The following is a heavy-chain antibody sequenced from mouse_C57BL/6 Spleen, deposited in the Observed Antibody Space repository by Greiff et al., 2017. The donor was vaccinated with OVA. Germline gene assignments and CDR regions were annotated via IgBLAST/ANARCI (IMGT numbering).Heavy chain of an antibody. CDR3: ARWGQLRPFFDY. CDR2: INPSTGGT. J-gene: IGHJ2*01. CDR1: GYSFTGYY. V-gene: IGHV1-42*01. D-gene: IGHD3-2*02. Sequence: EVKLVESGPELVKPGASVKISCKASGYSFTGYYMNWVKQSPEKSLEWIGEINPSTGGTTYNQKFKAKATLTVDKSSSTAYMQLKSLTSEDSAVYYCARWGQLRPFFDYWGQGTTLTVSS.